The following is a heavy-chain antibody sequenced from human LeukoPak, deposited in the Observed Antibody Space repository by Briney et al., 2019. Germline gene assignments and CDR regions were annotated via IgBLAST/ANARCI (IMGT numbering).Heavy chain of an antibody. J-gene: IGHJ6*02. V-gene: IGHV4-4*07. CDR1: GGSTSSHY. CDR3: ARVGYCTSGSCDDYFYYYAMDV. Sequence: SETLSLTCSVSGGSTSSHYWNWIRQPAGKGLEWIGRIYSSGSTNYNPSLKSRVTMSVDTSKNQFSLKLSSVTAADTAVYYCARVGYCTSGSCDDYFYYYAMDVWGQGTTVTVSS. CDR2: IYSSGST. D-gene: IGHD2-15*01.